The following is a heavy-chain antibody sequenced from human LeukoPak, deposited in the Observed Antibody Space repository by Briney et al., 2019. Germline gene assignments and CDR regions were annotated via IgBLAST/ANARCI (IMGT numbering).Heavy chain of an antibody. J-gene: IGHJ4*02. CDR2: IYHSGST. V-gene: IGHV4-39*07. CDR1: GGSISSGSYY. CDR3: ARVGGSGSYFDY. Sequence: PSETLSLTCTVSGGSISSGSYYWSWIRQPPGKGLEWIGSIYHSGSTYYNPSLKSRVTISVDTSKNQFSLKLSSVTAADTAVYYCARVGGSGSYFDYWGQGTLVTVSS. D-gene: IGHD3-10*01.